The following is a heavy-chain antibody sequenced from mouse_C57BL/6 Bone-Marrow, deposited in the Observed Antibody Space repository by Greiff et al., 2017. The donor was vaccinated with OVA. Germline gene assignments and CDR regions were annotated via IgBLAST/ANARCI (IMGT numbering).Heavy chain of an antibody. J-gene: IGHJ4*01. D-gene: IGHD2-4*01. CDR3: ARRGMIRDAMDD. CDR2: INPSNGGT. CDR1: GYTFTSYW. Sequence: QVQLKQPGTELVKPGASVKLSCKASGYTFTSYWMHWVKQRPGQGLEWIGNINPSNGGTNYNEKFKSKATLTVDKSSSTAYMQLSSLTSEDSAVYDCARRGMIRDAMDDWGQGTSVTVSS. V-gene: IGHV1-53*01.